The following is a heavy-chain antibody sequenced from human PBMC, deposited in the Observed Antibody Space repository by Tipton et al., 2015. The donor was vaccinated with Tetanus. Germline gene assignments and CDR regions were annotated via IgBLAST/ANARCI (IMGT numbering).Heavy chain of an antibody. D-gene: IGHD3-10*01. V-gene: IGHV1-3*05. J-gene: IGHJ4*02. CDR1: GYPFISYT. CDR2: INGASGNT. Sequence: QVQLVQSGAEEKKSGASVKVSCKASGYPFISYTMHWVRQAPGQRLEWMGCINGASGNTKYSQKFQGRVTINRDTSASIGYMELSSLTSEDTAVYYCARVVRGSGSGIRAVDYWGQGTLVSVSS. CDR3: ARVVRGSGSGIRAVDY.